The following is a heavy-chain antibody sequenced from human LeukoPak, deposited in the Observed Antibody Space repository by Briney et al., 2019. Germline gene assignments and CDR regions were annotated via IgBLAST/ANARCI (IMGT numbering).Heavy chain of an antibody. CDR1: GLTFSSYW. CDR2: IKQDGSEK. CDR3: ARDLAGPPQEAFDI. J-gene: IGHJ3*02. V-gene: IGHV3-7*01. Sequence: GGSLRLTCAASGLTFSSYWMSWVRQAPGKGLEWVANIKQDGSEKHYVDSVTGRFTISRDNTKNSLYLQMNSLRADDTAVYYCARDLAGPPQEAFDIWGQGTMVTVSS.